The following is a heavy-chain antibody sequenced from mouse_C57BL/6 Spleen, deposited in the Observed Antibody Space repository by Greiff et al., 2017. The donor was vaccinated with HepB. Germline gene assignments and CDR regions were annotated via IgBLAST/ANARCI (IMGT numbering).Heavy chain of an antibody. D-gene: IGHD1-1*01. CDR1: GYTFTSYW. CDR2: IHPNSGST. Sequence: QVQLQQSGAELVKPGASVKLSCKASGYTFTSYWMHWVKQRPGQGLEWIGMIHPNSGSTNYNEKFKSKATLTVDKSSSTAYMQLSSLTSEDSAVYYCARSSLRGFDYWGQGTTLTVSS. J-gene: IGHJ2*01. V-gene: IGHV1-64*01. CDR3: ARSSLRGFDY.